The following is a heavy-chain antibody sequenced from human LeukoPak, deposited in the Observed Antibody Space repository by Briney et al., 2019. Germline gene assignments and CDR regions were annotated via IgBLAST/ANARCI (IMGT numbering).Heavy chain of an antibody. Sequence: KPGESLKITCKGSGYKFTTYWIAWVRQMPGKGLEWMGIIYPGDSDTRYSPYFQGQVTISADKSISAAYLQWNSLKASDTAMYYCVAIAAAGRRFIFDYWGQGALVTVSS. V-gene: IGHV5-51*01. D-gene: IGHD6-13*01. CDR2: IYPGDSDT. J-gene: IGHJ4*02. CDR3: VAIAAAGRRFIFDY. CDR1: GYKFTTYW.